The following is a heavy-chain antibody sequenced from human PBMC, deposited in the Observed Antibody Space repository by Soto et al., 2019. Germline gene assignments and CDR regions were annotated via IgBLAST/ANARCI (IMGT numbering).Heavy chain of an antibody. CDR1: GGSFSGYY. V-gene: IGHV4-34*01. CDR3: ARGRMAVAGTRGGSPHRLFYYYGMDV. J-gene: IGHJ6*02. Sequence: SETLSLTCAVYGGSFSGYYWSWIRQPPGKGLEWIGEINHSGSTNYNPSLKSRVTISVDTSKNQFSLKLSSVTAADTAVYYCARGRMAVAGTRGGSPHRLFYYYGMDVWGQGTTVTVSS. D-gene: IGHD6-19*01. CDR2: INHSGST.